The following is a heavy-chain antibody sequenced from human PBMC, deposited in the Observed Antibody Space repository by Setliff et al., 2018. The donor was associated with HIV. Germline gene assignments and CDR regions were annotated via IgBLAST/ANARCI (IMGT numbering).Heavy chain of an antibody. J-gene: IGHJ3*02. Sequence: GSGPTLVNPTQTLTLTCAFSGFSLSPRGMSVSWIRQPPGKALEWLARIDWDDAKYYSTSLKTRLTISKDTSKNQVVLTMTNMDPVDTAIYYCAHSVGSGSYYNPDAFDIWGQGTMVTVSS. CDR2: IDWDDAK. D-gene: IGHD3-10*01. V-gene: IGHV2-70*12. CDR1: GFSLSPRGMS. CDR3: AHSVGSGSYYNPDAFDI.